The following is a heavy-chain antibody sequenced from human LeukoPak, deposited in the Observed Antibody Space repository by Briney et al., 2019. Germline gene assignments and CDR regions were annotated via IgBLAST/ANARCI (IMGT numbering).Heavy chain of an antibody. CDR2: ISSNGGST. D-gene: IGHD4-17*01. CDR1: GFTFSSYS. J-gene: IGHJ4*02. V-gene: IGHV3-64*02. CDR3: ARHDYGDYWVRYFDY. Sequence: GGSLRLSCAASGFTFSSYSMHWVRQAPGKGLEYVSGISSNGGSTWYAGSVKGRFTISRDNSKNTVNLQLGSLRIEDTAVYYCARHDYGDYWVRYFDYWGQGTLVTVSS.